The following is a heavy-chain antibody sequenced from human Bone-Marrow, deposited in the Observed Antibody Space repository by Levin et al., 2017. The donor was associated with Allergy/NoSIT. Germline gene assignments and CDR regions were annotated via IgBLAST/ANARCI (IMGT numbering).Heavy chain of an antibody. Sequence: GESLKISCAASGFTVSSHYMSWVRQAPGKGLEWVSVIYSGGATYYADSVKGRFTISRDNSKNTLYLRMNSLRGDDTAVYYCARVGRDPYSSGYEYFQHWGQGTLVTVSS. D-gene: IGHD6-19*01. V-gene: IGHV3-66*02. CDR2: IYSGGAT. J-gene: IGHJ1*01. CDR1: GFTVSSHY. CDR3: ARVGRDPYSSGYEYFQH.